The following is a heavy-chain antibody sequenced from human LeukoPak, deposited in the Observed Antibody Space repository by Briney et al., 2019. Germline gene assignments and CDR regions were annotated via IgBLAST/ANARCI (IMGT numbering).Heavy chain of an antibody. CDR2: IFVDGRT. V-gene: IGHV4-4*07. J-gene: IGHJ3*01. Sequence: SETLSLTCNVSRGSITSYSWTWIRQPVGKGLEWIGRIFVDGRTNYNPSLKSRVTLSIDTSKNQFSLNVKSVIAADAAVYYCCYGSGTFFNDAFDFWGQGTMVTVSS. CDR1: RGSITSYS. CDR3: CYGSGTFFNDAFDF. D-gene: IGHD3-10*01.